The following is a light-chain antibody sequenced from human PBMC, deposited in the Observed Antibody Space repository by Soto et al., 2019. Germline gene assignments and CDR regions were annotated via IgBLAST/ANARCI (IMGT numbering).Light chain of an antibody. J-gene: IGKJ3*01. Sequence: DIVMTQSPDSLAVSLGERATINCKYSQTVLSSSNNENYLAWYQQKPRQPPKLLIYWASTRDSGVPDRFSGSGSGTHFSLTISSLQAEDVAVYYCQQYYTTPFTFGPGTKVDI. CDR2: WAS. CDR3: QQYYTTPFT. V-gene: IGKV4-1*01. CDR1: QTVLSSSNNENY.